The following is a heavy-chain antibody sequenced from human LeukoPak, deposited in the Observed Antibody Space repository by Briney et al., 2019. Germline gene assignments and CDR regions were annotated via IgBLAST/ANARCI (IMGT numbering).Heavy chain of an antibody. CDR2: IDGSGGST. Sequence: GGSLRLSCAASGFTFSSYAMSWVRQAPGKGLEWGSGIDGSGGSTYYADSVRGRFTISRDNSKNTLHLQMNSLRAEDTAVYYCADNRYSSGWWAFGHWGHGTLVTVSS. J-gene: IGHJ4*01. D-gene: IGHD6-19*01. CDR1: GFTFSSYA. CDR3: ADNRYSSGWWAFGH. V-gene: IGHV3-23*01.